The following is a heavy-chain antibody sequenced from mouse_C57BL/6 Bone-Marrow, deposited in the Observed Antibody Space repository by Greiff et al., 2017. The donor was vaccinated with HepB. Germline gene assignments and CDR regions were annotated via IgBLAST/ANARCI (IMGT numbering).Heavy chain of an antibody. V-gene: IGHV1-50*01. CDR1: GYTFTSYW. CDR2: IDPSDSYT. D-gene: IGHD1-1*01. Sequence: VQLKQPGAELVKPGASVKLSCKASGYTFTSYWMQWVKQRPGQGLEWIGEIDPSDSYTNYNQKFKGKATLTVDTSSSTAYMQLSSLTSEDSAVYYCARTPHYYGSSPWYFDVWGTGTTVTVSS. J-gene: IGHJ1*03. CDR3: ARTPHYYGSSPWYFDV.